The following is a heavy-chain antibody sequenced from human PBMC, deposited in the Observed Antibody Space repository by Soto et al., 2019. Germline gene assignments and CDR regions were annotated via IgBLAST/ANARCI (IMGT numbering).Heavy chain of an antibody. D-gene: IGHD3-10*01. CDR1: GGIFSTYA. J-gene: IGHJ4*02. CDR3: ARDRDDYGSGNYYNRIDF. CDR2: IIPIFGTP. V-gene: IGHV1-69*01. Sequence: QVPLVQSGAEVKKPGSSVKVSCKASGGIFSTYAISWLRQAPGQGLERMGGIIPIFGTPNYAQKFQGRVTITADESTSTAYMELSRLRSEDTAVYYCARDRDDYGSGNYYNRIDFWGQGTLVTVSS.